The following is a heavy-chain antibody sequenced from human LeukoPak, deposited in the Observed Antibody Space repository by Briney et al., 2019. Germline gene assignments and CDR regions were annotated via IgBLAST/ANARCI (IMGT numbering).Heavy chain of an antibody. CDR1: GGSISSSSYY. CDR3: ARRGEVRSWIQLWLAPYYYYYMDV. Sequence: SETLSLTCTVSGGSISSSSYYWGWIRQPPGKGLEWSGSIYYSGSTYYNPSLKSRVTISVDTSKNQFSLKLSSVTAADTAVYYCARRGEVRSWIQLWLAPYYYYYMDVWGKGTTVTVSS. V-gene: IGHV4-39*01. J-gene: IGHJ6*03. CDR2: IYYSGST. D-gene: IGHD5-18*01.